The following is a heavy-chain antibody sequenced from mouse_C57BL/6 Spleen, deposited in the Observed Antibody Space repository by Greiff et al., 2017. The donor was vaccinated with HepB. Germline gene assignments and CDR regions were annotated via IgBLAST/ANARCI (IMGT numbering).Heavy chain of an antibody. D-gene: IGHD1-1*01. J-gene: IGHJ1*03. V-gene: IGHV1-62-2*01. Sequence: QVHVKQSGAELVKPGASVKLSCKASGYTFTEYTIHWVKQRSGQGLEWIGWFYPGSGSIKYNEKFKDKATLTADKSSSTVYMELSRLTSEDSAVYFCARHEDYYGSSYEWYFDVWGTGTTVTVSS. CDR3: ARHEDYYGSSYEWYFDV. CDR2: FYPGSGSI. CDR1: GYTFTEYT.